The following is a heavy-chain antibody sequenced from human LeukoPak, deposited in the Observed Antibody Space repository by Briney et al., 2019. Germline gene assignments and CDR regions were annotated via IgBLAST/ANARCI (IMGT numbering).Heavy chain of an antibody. CDR1: GFTFDDYA. J-gene: IGHJ4*02. CDR2: ISGDGGST. Sequence: QPGGSLRLSCAASGFTFDDYAMHWVRQAPGKGLEWVSLISGDGGSTYYADSVKGRFTISRDNAKNSLYLQMNSLRADDTAVYYCAAKLGASYWGQGTLVTVSS. D-gene: IGHD7-27*01. CDR3: AAKLGASY. V-gene: IGHV3-43*02.